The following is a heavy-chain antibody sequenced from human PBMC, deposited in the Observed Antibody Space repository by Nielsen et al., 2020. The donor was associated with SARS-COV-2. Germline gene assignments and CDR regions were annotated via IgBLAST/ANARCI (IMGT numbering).Heavy chain of an antibody. Sequence: ASVKVSCKASGYTFTSYAMNWVRQAPGQGLEWMGWINTNTGNPTYAQGFTGRFVFSLDTSVSTAYLQISSLKAEDTAVYYCARDRSLGPSTVGWFDPWGQGTLVTVSS. D-gene: IGHD1-26*01. CDR2: INTNTGNP. V-gene: IGHV7-4-1*02. CDR3: ARDRSLGPSTVGWFDP. CDR1: GYTFTSYA. J-gene: IGHJ5*02.